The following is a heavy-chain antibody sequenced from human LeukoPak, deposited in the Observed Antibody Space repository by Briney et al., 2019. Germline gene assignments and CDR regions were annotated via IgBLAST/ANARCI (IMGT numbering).Heavy chain of an antibody. Sequence: PSQTLSLTCTVSGDSISSGRYYWSWIRQHPGKGLEWIGYMYNSGNTYYKPSLQSRVNISVDMSKNQYSLNLNSVTAADTAVYYCARGYYDSRNDYWGRGTLVTVSS. D-gene: IGHD3-22*01. CDR2: MYNSGNT. J-gene: IGHJ4*02. CDR3: ARGYYDSRNDY. V-gene: IGHV4-31*03. CDR1: GDSISSGRYY.